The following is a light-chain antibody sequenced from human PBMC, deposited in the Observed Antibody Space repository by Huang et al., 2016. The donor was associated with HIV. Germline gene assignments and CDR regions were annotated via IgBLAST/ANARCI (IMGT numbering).Light chain of an antibody. CDR1: QSLRHRNGLNY. J-gene: IGKJ2*01. CDR3: MEALQAPYT. CDR2: LGS. Sequence: DAVMTQSPLSLPVPPGEPASISCRSSQSLRHRNGLNYLVLYLKKPGQSPQLLIHLGSIRASGVPDRFSGGGSGKDFSLNISRVEAEDAGIYYCMEALQAPYTFGQGTKLEI. V-gene: IGKV2-28*01.